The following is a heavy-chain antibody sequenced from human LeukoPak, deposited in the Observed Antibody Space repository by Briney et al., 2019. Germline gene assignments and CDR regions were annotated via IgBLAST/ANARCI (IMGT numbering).Heavy chain of an antibody. CDR3: ARAAADTINSFDY. J-gene: IGHJ4*02. CDR1: GYSFTSYW. V-gene: IGHV5-51*01. D-gene: IGHD6-13*01. CDR2: IYPGDSDT. Sequence: GESLKISCKGSGYSFTSYWIGWVRQMPGKGLEYMGIIYPGDSDTRYSPPFQGQVTISADRSISTAYLQWSSLKASDTAIYYCARAAADTINSFDYWGREPWSPSPQ.